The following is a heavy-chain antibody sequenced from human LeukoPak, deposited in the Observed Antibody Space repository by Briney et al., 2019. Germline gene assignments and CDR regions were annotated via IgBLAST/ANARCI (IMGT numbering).Heavy chain of an antibody. V-gene: IGHV3-53*01. J-gene: IGHJ4*02. CDR2: IHSGGTT. CDR1: GFTVSNNY. D-gene: IGHD5-12*01. CDR3: ARDSDSGYGPFAS. Sequence: GGSLRLSCAASGFTVSNNYISWVRQAPGKGLEWVSVIHSGGTTNYADSVQGRFTISRDDSKTTVYLHMNSLRAEDTAVYDCARDSDSGYGPFASWGQGTLVTVSS.